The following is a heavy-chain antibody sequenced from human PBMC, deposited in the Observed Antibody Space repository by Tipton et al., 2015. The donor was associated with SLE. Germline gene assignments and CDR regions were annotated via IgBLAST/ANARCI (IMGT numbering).Heavy chain of an antibody. D-gene: IGHD6-13*01. Sequence: SLRLSCAASGFTFSSYAMSWVRQAPGKGLEWVSAISGSGGSTYYADSVKGRFTISRDNSKNTLYLQMNSLRAEDTVVYYCATNAQQQLVWDYWGQGTLVTVSS. J-gene: IGHJ4*02. CDR1: GFTFSSYA. CDR3: ATNAQQQLVWDY. V-gene: IGHV3-23*01. CDR2: ISGSGGST.